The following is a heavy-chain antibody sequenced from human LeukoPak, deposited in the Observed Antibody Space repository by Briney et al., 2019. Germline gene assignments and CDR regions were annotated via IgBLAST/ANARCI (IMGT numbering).Heavy chain of an antibody. CDR2: ISSTSSTI. V-gene: IGHV3-48*01. J-gene: IGHJ6*03. Sequence: PGGSLRLSCAASGFTFSSYSMNWVRQAPGKGLEWVSYISSTSSTIYYADSVKGRFTVSRDNAENSLSSQMNSLSAEDTAVYYCARDLGYYYYMDVWGKGTTVTVSS. CDR3: ARDLGYYYYMDV. CDR1: GFTFSSYS.